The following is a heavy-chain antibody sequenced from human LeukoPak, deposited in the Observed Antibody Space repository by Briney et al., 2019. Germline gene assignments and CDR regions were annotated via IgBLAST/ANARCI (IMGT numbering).Heavy chain of an antibody. Sequence: GASVKVSCKASGYTFITSDINWVRQASGQGLEWMGNMDPKSGHTEYAQKFQGRVTMTRDTSTSTAYMELSSLTPDDTAIYYCTRKLRLDEHWGQGTLVAVSS. J-gene: IGHJ4*02. CDR1: GYTFITSD. CDR3: TRKLRLDEH. V-gene: IGHV1-8*02. CDR2: MDPKSGHT. D-gene: IGHD1-7*01.